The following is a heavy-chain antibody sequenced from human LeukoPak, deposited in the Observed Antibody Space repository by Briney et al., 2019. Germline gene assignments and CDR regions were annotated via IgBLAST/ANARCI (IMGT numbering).Heavy chain of an antibody. Sequence: GGSLRLSCAASGFTFSSYAMNWVRQAPGKGLEWVSGISGSGGNTYYADSVKGRFTISRDNLKNTLFLQMNSLGAEDTALYYCARGWNTTPRSGFDIWGLGTMVTVSS. CDR3: ARGWNTTPRSGFDI. J-gene: IGHJ3*02. CDR1: GFTFSSYA. CDR2: ISGSGGNT. D-gene: IGHD1/OR15-1a*01. V-gene: IGHV3-23*01.